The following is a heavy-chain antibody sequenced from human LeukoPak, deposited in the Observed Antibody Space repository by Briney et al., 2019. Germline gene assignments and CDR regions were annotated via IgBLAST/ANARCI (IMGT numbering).Heavy chain of an antibody. J-gene: IGHJ4*02. Sequence: SETLSLTCTVSGGSISSYYWSWMRQPPGKGLEWIGYMFYSGSTKYNPSLKSRVTISVDMSKNQFSLKLSSVTAADTAVYYCARGILWFGDLGYFDYWGQGTLVTVSS. CDR2: MFYSGST. CDR1: GGSISSYY. CDR3: ARGILWFGDLGYFDY. V-gene: IGHV4-59*01. D-gene: IGHD3-10*01.